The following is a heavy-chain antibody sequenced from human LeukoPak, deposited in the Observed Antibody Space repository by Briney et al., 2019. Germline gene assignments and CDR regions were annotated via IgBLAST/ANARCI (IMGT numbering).Heavy chain of an antibody. V-gene: IGHV1-69*13. D-gene: IGHD5-18*01. CDR1: GGTFSSYA. CDR2: IIPIFGTA. Sequence: SVTVSCKASGGTFSSYAISWVRQAPGQGLEWMGGIIPIFGTANYAQKFQGRVTITADESTSTAYMELSSLRSEDTAVYYCARGPAGYGPTYFDYWGQGTLVTVSS. J-gene: IGHJ4*02. CDR3: ARGPAGYGPTYFDY.